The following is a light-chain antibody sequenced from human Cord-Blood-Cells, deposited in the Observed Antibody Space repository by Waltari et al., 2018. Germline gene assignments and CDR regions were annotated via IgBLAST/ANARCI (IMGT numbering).Light chain of an antibody. V-gene: IGKV1-39*01. CDR3: QQSYSTPWT. CDR2: AAS. CDR1: QSISSY. J-gene: IGKJ2*01. Sequence: DIQMTQSLSSLSASVGDRVTITCRASQSISSYLNWYQQKPGKAPKLLIYAASSLQSGVPSRFSGSGSGTDFTLTISSLQPEDFATYYCQQSYSTPWTFGQGTKLEIK.